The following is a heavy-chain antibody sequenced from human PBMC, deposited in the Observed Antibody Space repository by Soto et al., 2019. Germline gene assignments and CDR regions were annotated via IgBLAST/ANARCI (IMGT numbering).Heavy chain of an antibody. CDR3: ARTGVGYYDFWSGYLGEDYYYYYYMDV. D-gene: IGHD3-3*01. CDR2: MNPNSGNT. V-gene: IGHV1-8*01. CDR1: GYTFTSYD. J-gene: IGHJ6*03. Sequence: ASVKVSCKASGYTFTSYDINWVRQATGQGLEWMGWMNPNSGNTGYAQKFQGRVTMTRNTSISTAYMELSSLRSEDTAVYYCARTGVGYYDFWSGYLGEDYYYYYYMDVWGKGTTVTVSS.